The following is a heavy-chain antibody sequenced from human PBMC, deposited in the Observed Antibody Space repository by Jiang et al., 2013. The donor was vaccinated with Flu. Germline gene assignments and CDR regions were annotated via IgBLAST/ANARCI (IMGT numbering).Heavy chain of an antibody. Sequence: KPTQTLTLTCTFSGFSLSTSGVGVAWIRQPPGKAPEWLAILYWDGDKRYSPSLKTRLTISKDTSKTQVVLTMTNMDPVDTATYYCARLPLGITGTTLDYYYYYGMDVWGKGTTVTVSS. V-gene: IGHV2-5*02. CDR1: GFSLSTSGVG. J-gene: IGHJ6*04. CDR3: ARLPLGITGTTLDYYYYYGMDV. D-gene: IGHD1-7*01. CDR2: LYWDGDK.